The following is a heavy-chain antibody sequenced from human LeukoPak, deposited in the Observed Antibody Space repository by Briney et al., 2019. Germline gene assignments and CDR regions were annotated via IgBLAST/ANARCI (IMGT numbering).Heavy chain of an antibody. Sequence: SETLSLTCTVSGGSISSYYWSWIRQPAGKGLEWIGRIYTSGSTNYNPSLKSRVTMSVDTSKNQFSLKLSSVTAADTAVYYCARGEYYYGSGSRKVFDYWGQGTLVTVSS. V-gene: IGHV4-4*07. CDR3: ARGEYYYGSGSRKVFDY. J-gene: IGHJ4*02. D-gene: IGHD3-10*01. CDR1: GGSISSYY. CDR2: IYTSGST.